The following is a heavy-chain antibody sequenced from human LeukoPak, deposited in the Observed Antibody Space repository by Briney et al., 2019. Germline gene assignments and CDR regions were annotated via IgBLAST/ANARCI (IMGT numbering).Heavy chain of an antibody. CDR3: AKDLGIAAAEWFDP. D-gene: IGHD6-13*01. Sequence: GGSLRPSSAASGFTFSSYAMSWVRQAPGKGLEWVSAISGSGGSTYYADSVKGRFTISRDNSKNTLYLQMNSLRAEDTAVYYCAKDLGIAAAEWFDPWGQGTLVTVSS. V-gene: IGHV3-23*01. CDR1: GFTFSSYA. J-gene: IGHJ5*02. CDR2: ISGSGGST.